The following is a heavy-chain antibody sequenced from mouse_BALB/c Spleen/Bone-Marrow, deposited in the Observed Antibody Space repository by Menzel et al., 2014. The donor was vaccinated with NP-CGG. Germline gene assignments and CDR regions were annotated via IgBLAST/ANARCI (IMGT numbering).Heavy chain of an antibody. CDR1: GFTFSSYT. J-gene: IGHJ4*01. Sequence: EVMLVESGGGLVKPGGSLKLSCAASGFTFSSYTMSWVRQTPEKRLEWVATISSGGSYTYYPDSVKGGFTISRDNAKNTLYLQMSSLKSEDTAMYYCTRDGKGNYDYAMDYWGQGTSVTVSS. CDR3: TRDGKGNYDYAMDY. D-gene: IGHD2-1*01. V-gene: IGHV5-6-4*01. CDR2: ISSGGSYT.